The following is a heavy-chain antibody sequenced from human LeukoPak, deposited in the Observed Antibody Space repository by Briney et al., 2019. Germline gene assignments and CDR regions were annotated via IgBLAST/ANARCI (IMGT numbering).Heavy chain of an antibody. Sequence: SETLSLTCAVSGGSISSGGYSWSWIRQPPGKGLEWIGYIYHSGSTYYNPSLKSRVTISVDRSKNQFSLKLSSVTAADTAVYYCARTRGFWSGYPPFDYWGQGTLVTVSS. CDR2: IYHSGST. CDR1: GGSISSGGYS. CDR3: ARTRGFWSGYPPFDY. D-gene: IGHD3-3*01. V-gene: IGHV4-30-2*01. J-gene: IGHJ4*02.